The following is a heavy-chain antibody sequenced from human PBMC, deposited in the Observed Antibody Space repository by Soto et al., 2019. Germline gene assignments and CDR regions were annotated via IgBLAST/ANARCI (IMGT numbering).Heavy chain of an antibody. Sequence: QVQLVQSGAEVKKPGSSVKVSCKASGGTFSSYAISWVRQAPGQGLEWMGGIIPIFGTANYAQKFQGRVTITADESTSTAYRELSSLRSEDTAVYYCARPSTSYYYDSSGYYEYYFDYWGQGTLVTVSS. J-gene: IGHJ4*02. CDR1: GGTFSSYA. CDR2: IIPIFGTA. D-gene: IGHD3-22*01. V-gene: IGHV1-69*01. CDR3: ARPSTSYYYDSSGYYEYYFDY.